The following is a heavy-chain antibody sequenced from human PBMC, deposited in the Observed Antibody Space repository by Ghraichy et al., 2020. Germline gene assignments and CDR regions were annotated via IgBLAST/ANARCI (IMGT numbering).Heavy chain of an antibody. CDR3: ARDSLRFLEWSANYYFDY. J-gene: IGHJ4*02. Sequence: SVKVSCKASGGTFSSYAISWVRQAPGQGLEWMGGIIPIFGTANYAQKFQGRVTITADESTSTAYMELSSLRSEDTAVYYCARDSLRFLEWSANYYFDYWGQGTLVTVSS. V-gene: IGHV1-69*13. D-gene: IGHD3-3*01. CDR1: GGTFSSYA. CDR2: IIPIFGTA.